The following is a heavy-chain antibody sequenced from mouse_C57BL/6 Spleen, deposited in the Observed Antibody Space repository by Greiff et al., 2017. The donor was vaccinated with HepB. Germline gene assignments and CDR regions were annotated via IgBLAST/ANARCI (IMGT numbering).Heavy chain of an antibody. V-gene: IGHV1-53*01. CDR1: GYTFTSYW. CDR2: INPSNGGT. D-gene: IGHD2-4*01. Sequence: QVQLQQPGTELVKPGASVKLSCKASGYTFTSYWMHWVKQRPGQGLEWIGNINPSNGGTNYNEKFKSKATLTVDKSSSTAYMQLSSLTSEDSAVYYCARPITTRGFSYYAMDYWGQGTSGTVSS. J-gene: IGHJ4*01. CDR3: ARPITTRGFSYYAMDY.